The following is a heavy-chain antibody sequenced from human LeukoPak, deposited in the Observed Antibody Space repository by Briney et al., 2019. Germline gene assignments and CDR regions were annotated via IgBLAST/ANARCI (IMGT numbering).Heavy chain of an antibody. CDR2: INPSGGST. CDR1: GYTFTSYY. Sequence: GASVKVSCKASGYTFTSYYMHWVRQAPGQGLEWMGIINPSGGSTSYAQKFQGRVTMTRNTSISTAYMELSSLRSEDTAVYYCATPGRSVRGVIITDAFDIWGQGTMVTVSS. D-gene: IGHD3-10*01. J-gene: IGHJ3*02. V-gene: IGHV1-46*01. CDR3: ATPGRSVRGVIITDAFDI.